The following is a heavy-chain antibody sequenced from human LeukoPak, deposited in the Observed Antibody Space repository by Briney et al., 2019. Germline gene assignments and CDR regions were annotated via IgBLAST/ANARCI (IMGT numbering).Heavy chain of an antibody. Sequence: SGGSLRLSCAASGFSFSSYAMHWVRQAPGKGLDWVAVIWYDGNNKYYAESVKGRFTIARDNSENTLYLQMNSLRADDTAVYYCGKDQDVFSSSVVTHWGQGTLVTVSS. D-gene: IGHD3-3*02. V-gene: IGHV3-33*03. CDR1: GFSFSSYA. CDR3: GKDQDVFSSSVVTH. CDR2: IWYDGNNK. J-gene: IGHJ4*02.